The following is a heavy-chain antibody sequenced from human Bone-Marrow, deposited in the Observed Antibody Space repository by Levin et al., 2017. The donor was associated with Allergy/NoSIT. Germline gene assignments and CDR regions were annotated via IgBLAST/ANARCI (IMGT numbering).Heavy chain of an antibody. J-gene: IGHJ4*02. CDR2: IDWDGGAT. CDR1: GFTFVSYT. CDR3: AKGLQSFYFDQ. Sequence: HPGGSLRLSCAASGFTFVSYTMSWVRQAPGKGLEWVSGIDWDGGATYYSSSVKGRFTVSRDNSKNTLFLQMDSLSADDTAVYFCAKGLQSFYFDQWGQGAQVTVSS. D-gene: IGHD5-24*01. V-gene: IGHV3-23*01.